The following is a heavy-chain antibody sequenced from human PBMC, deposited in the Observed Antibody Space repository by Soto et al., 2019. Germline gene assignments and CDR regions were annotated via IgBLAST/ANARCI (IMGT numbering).Heavy chain of an antibody. CDR2: INPNSGGT. J-gene: IGHJ5*02. Sequence: PSVKVSCKASGYTFTGYYMHWVRQAPGQGLEWMGWINPNSGGTNYAQKFQGRVTMTRDTSISTAYMELSRLRSDDTAVYYCARPSRYGENWFDPWGQGTLVTVSS. V-gene: IGHV1-2*02. CDR1: GYTFTGYY. CDR3: ARPSRYGENWFDP. D-gene: IGHD3-9*01.